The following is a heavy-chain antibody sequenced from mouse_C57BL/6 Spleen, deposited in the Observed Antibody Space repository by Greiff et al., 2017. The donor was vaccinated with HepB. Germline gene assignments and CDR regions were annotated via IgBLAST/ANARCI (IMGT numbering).Heavy chain of an antibody. V-gene: IGHV5-17*01. J-gene: IGHJ1*03. D-gene: IGHD1-3*01. CDR2: ISSGSSTI. CDR3: ARGVGPRYFDV. Sequence: DVQLVESGGGLVKPGGSLKLSCAASGFTFSDYGMHWVRQAPEKGLEWVAYISSGSSTIYYADTVKGRFTISRDNAKNTLFLQMTSLRSEDTAMYYCARGVGPRYFDVWGTGTTVTVSS. CDR1: GFTFSDYG.